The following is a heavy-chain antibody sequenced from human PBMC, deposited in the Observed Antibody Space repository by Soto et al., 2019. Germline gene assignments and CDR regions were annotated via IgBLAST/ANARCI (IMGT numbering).Heavy chain of an antibody. J-gene: IGHJ4*02. V-gene: IGHV4-31*02. CDR3: ARVRGGGPFDD. CDR1: GGSISSGGYY. D-gene: IGHD1-26*01. Sequence: PSETLSLTXXVSGGSISSGGYYWSWIRQHPGKGLEWIGYIYYSGSTYYNPSLKSRVTISVDTSKNQFSLKLTSVTAADTAVYYCARVRGGGPFDDWGQGTLVTVSS. CDR2: IYYSGST.